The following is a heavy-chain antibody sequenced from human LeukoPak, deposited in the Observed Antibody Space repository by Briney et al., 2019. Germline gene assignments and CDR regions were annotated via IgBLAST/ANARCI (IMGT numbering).Heavy chain of an antibody. CDR1: GYSFTSYW. Sequence: GESLKISCKGSGYSFTSYWIGWVRQMPGKGLEWMGIIYPGDSDTRYSPSFQGQVTISADKSISTAYLQWSSLEASDTAMYYCARHGSARYCSGGSCYPINYFDYWGQGTLVTVSS. CDR2: IYPGDSDT. J-gene: IGHJ4*02. V-gene: IGHV5-51*01. D-gene: IGHD2-15*01. CDR3: ARHGSARYCSGGSCYPINYFDY.